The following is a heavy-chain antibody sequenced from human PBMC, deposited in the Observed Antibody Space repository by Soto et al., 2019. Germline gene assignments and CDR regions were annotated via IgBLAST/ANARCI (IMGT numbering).Heavy chain of an antibody. CDR1: GFTFRTYW. J-gene: IGHJ4*02. D-gene: IGHD6-6*01. CDR3: ATSLI. Sequence: EVQLVESGEGLVQPGGSRRLSCGAAGFTFRTYWMNWVRQAQGKGLECVANIKGDGSKKYYVDPVKGRFTISRDNARNSLYLQMTSLSAEDTAVYYCATSLIRGQGALVTVSS. CDR2: IKGDGSKK. V-gene: IGHV3-7*01.